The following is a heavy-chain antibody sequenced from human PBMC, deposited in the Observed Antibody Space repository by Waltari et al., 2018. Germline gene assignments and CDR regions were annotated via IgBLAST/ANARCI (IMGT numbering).Heavy chain of an antibody. Sequence: QMQLVQSGPEVKKPGTSVKFSCKASGFTFTSSAMQWVRQARGQRLEWIGWSVVGTCNTNYAQRFQERVTITREMSTRPAYMELRSLRSEDTAVYYCAGGGSVADFDYWGQGTLVTVSS. CDR3: AGGGSVADFDY. CDR1: GFTFTSSA. J-gene: IGHJ4*02. V-gene: IGHV1-58*02. CDR2: SVVGTCNT. D-gene: IGHD6-19*01.